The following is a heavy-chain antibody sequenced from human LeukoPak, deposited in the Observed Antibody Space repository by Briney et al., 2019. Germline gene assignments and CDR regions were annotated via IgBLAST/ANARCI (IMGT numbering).Heavy chain of an antibody. CDR2: VYYSGST. D-gene: IGHD6-19*01. J-gene: IGHJ4*02. CDR1: GGSMSRSSFY. V-gene: IGHV4-39*07. Sequence: SETLSLTCSVSGGSMSRSSFYWGWIRQSPGKGLEWIGSVYYSGSTYYNPSLKSRVTISVDTSKNQFSLILSSVTGADTAVYYCAGERGEEYSSGWYKTNYFYNWGQGIRVTVSS. CDR3: AGERGEEYSSGWYKTNYFYN.